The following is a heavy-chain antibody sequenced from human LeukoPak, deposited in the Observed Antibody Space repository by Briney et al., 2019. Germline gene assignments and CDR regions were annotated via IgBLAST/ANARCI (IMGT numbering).Heavy chain of an antibody. J-gene: IGHJ4*02. D-gene: IGHD4-17*01. CDR1: GFTFRSYA. CDR3: AKDYGDYVGWIYYFDY. V-gene: IGHV3-23*01. CDR2: ISGSGGTT. Sequence: GGSLRLSCAASGFTFRSYAMSWVRQAPGKRLEWVSAISGSGGTTYYADSVKGRFTISRDNPKNTLYLQMNSLRAEDTAVYYCAKDYGDYVGWIYYFDYWGQGTLVTVSS.